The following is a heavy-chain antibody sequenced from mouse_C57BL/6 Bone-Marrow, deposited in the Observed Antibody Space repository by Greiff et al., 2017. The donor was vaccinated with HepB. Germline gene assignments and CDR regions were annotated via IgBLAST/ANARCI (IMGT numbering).Heavy chain of an antibody. Sequence: EVNLVESGGDLVKPGGSLKLSCAASGFTFSSYGMSWVSQTPDKRLEWVATISSGGSYTYYPDSVKGRFTISRDNAKSTLYLKMSSLKSEDTAMYYCARHGPHHVYNYAMDYWGQGTSVTVSS. V-gene: IGHV5-6*01. J-gene: IGHJ4*01. CDR3: ARHGPHHVYNYAMDY. D-gene: IGHD3-1*01. CDR2: ISSGGSYT. CDR1: GFTFSSYG.